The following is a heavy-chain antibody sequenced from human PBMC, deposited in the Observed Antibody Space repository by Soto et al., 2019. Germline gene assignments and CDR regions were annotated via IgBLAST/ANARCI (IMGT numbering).Heavy chain of an antibody. Sequence: GGSLRLSCAASGFTFSSYSMNWVRQAPGKGLEWVSYISSSSSTIYYADSVKGRFTISRDNAKNSLYLQMNSLRDGDTAVYYCAREIPYYDSSAYGGSSSPWGPGTLDTVSS. V-gene: IGHV3-48*02. J-gene: IGHJ5*02. CDR1: GFTFSSYS. CDR3: AREIPYYDSSAYGGSSSP. CDR2: ISSSSSTI. D-gene: IGHD3-22*01.